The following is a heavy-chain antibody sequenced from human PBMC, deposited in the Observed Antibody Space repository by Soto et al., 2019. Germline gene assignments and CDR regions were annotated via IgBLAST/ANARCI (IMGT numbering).Heavy chain of an antibody. D-gene: IGHD3-3*01. J-gene: IGHJ3*02. Sequence: QVQLQESGPGLVKPSQTLSLTCTVTGGSISSGGYYWSWIRQHPGKGLEWIGYIYYSGSNYYNPSLKRRVTISVDTSKNQFSLKLSSVTAADTAVYYCARGYDFWSGFGAFDIWGQGTMVTVSS. CDR3: ARGYDFWSGFGAFDI. V-gene: IGHV4-31*03. CDR1: GGSISSGGYY. CDR2: IYYSGSN.